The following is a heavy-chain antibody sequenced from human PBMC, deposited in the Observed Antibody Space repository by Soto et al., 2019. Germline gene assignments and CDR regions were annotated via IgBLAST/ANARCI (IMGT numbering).Heavy chain of an antibody. CDR3: AADLVTVGWFDP. CDR2: IVVGSGNT. D-gene: IGHD2-15*01. J-gene: IGHJ5*02. CDR1: GFPFTSSA. V-gene: IGHV1-58*01. Sequence: SVKVSCKASGFPFTSSAVQFVRRARGQRLEWIGWIVVGSGNTNYAQKFQERVTITREMSTSTAYMELSSLRSEDTAVYYCAADLVTVGWFDPWGQGTVVTVSS.